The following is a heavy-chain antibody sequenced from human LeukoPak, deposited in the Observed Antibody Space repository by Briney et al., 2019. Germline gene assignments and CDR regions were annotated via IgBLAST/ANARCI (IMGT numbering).Heavy chain of an antibody. Sequence: GGSLRLSCAGSGVSFSSYGMHWVRQAPGKGLEWMAFIRSDGSTKYYADSVKGRFSISRDTSTNTLYVQMNSLRVEDTAVYYCARVKQQLVRLLGRDTTYYYYYYLDVWGKGTTVTVSS. CDR1: GVSFSSYG. CDR3: ARVKQQLVRLLGRDTTYYYYYYLDV. CDR2: IRSDGSTK. D-gene: IGHD6-13*01. V-gene: IGHV3-30*02. J-gene: IGHJ6*03.